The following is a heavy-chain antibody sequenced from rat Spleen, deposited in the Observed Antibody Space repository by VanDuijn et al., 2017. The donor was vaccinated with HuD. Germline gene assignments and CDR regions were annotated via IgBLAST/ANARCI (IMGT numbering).Heavy chain of an antibody. V-gene: IGHV5-25*01. CDR3: ARHRNLGYWHFDF. CDR1: GFTFSNYY. CDR2: ISYDGSKT. D-gene: IGHD4-6*01. Sequence: EVQLVESGGGLVQPGRSMKLSCAALGFTFSNYYMAWVRQAPTKGLEWVATISYDGSKTYYRDSVKGRFTISRDNAKITLFLQMDSLRSEDTATYYCARHRNLGYWHFDFWGPGTMVTVSS. J-gene: IGHJ1*01.